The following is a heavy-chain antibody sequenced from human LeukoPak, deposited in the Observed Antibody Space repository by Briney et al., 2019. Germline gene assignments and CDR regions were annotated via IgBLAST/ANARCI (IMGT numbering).Heavy chain of an antibody. CDR1: GFTFSSYG. V-gene: IGHV3-33*01. D-gene: IGHD3-22*01. J-gene: IGHJ5*02. Sequence: GGSLRLSCAASGFTFSSYGMHRVRQAPGKGLEWVAVIWYDGSNKYYADSVKGRFTISRDNSKNTLYLQMNSLRAEDTAVYYCARGFVQYYYDSSGYYNWFDPWGQGTLVTVSS. CDR3: ARGFVQYYYDSSGYYNWFDP. CDR2: IWYDGSNK.